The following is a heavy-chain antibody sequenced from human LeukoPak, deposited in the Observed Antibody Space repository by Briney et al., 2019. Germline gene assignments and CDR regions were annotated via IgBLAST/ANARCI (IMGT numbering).Heavy chain of an antibody. CDR2: INPNSGGT. CDR3: ARDLDYYDSSGYYSYFDY. CDR1: GYTFTGYY. J-gene: IGHJ4*02. D-gene: IGHD3-22*01. V-gene: IGHV1-2*06. Sequence: APVKVSCKASGYTFTGYYMHWVRQAPGQGLEWMGRINPNSGGTNYAQKFQGRVTMTRDTSISTAYMELSRLRSDDTAVYYCARDLDYYDSSGYYSYFDYWGQGTLVTVSS.